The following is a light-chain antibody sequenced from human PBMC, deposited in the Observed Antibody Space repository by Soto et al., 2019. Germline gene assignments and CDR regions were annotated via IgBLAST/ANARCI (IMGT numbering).Light chain of an antibody. CDR2: GAS. CDR1: QSVSSN. Sequence: EIVMTQSPATLSVSPGERATLSCRASQSVSSNLAWYQQKPGQAPRLLIYGASTRSTGIPARFSGSGSGIEFTLTISSLQSEDFAFYYCQQYNNWPPLTFGGGTKVEIK. J-gene: IGKJ4*01. V-gene: IGKV3-15*01. CDR3: QQYNNWPPLT.